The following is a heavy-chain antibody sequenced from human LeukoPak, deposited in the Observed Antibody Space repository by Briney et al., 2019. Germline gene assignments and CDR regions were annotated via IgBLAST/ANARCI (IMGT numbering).Heavy chain of an antibody. V-gene: IGHV4-59*08. CDR3: ARHGAGEIMDDAFDI. CDR2: IYYSGST. Sequence: XVSGGSISXXXXSWIRXPPGXXXXXXXXIYYSGSTNYNPSLKSRVTISVDTSKNQFSLKLSSVTAADTAVYYCARHGAGEIMDDAFDIWGQGTMVTVSS. D-gene: IGHD3-16*01. CDR1: GGSISXXX. J-gene: IGHJ3*02.